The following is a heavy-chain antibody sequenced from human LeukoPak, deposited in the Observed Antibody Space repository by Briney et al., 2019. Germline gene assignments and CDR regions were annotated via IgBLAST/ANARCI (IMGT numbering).Heavy chain of an antibody. CDR3: ARGLGYCSSTSCLNWFDP. J-gene: IGHJ5*02. D-gene: IGHD2-2*01. Sequence: SETLSLTCAVYGGSFSGYYWSWIRQPPGKGLEWIGEINHSGSTNYNPSLKSRVTISVDTSKNQFSLKLSSVTAADTAEYYCARGLGYCSSTSCLNWFDPWGQGTLVTVSS. CDR2: INHSGST. V-gene: IGHV4-34*01. CDR1: GGSFSGYY.